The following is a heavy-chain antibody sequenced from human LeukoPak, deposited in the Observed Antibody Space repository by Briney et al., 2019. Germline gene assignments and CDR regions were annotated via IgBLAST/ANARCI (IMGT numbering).Heavy chain of an antibody. CDR3: ARTNDSSGYYPSAFDI. D-gene: IGHD3-22*01. CDR1: GGSISSSHW. Sequence: PSGTLSLTCTVSGGSISSSHWWTWVRQPPGKGLEWIGEIHHSGSTKDSPSLRSRVTMSVDTSKNQFSLKLSSVTALDTAVYYCARTNDSSGYYPSAFDIWGQGTMVTVSS. CDR2: IHHSGST. V-gene: IGHV4-4*02. J-gene: IGHJ3*02.